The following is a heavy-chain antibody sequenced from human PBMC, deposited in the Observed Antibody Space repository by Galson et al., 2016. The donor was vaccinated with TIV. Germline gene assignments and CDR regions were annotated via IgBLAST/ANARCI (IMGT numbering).Heavy chain of an antibody. Sequence: SLRLSCAASEFTFSRYWMSWVRQAPGKGLEWVSTISGSAGSTYYADSVKGRFTISRDNSKNSLSLQMNSLRAEDTAVYFCAKAKSWDTRPLSSDYWGQGTLVSVSS. CDR2: ISGSAGST. CDR3: AKAKSWDTRPLSSDY. V-gene: IGHV3-23*01. D-gene: IGHD5-18*01. J-gene: IGHJ4*02. CDR1: EFTFSRYW.